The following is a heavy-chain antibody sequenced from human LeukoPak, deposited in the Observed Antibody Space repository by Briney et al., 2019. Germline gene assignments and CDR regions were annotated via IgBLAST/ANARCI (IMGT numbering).Heavy chain of an antibody. Sequence: GGSLRLSCAASGFTFSSYNMNWVRQAPGKGLVWVSRINSDGSSTSYADSVKGRFTISRDNAKNTLYLQMNSLRAEDTAVYYCAGEFVRATYFYWGQGTLVTVSS. CDR2: INSDGSST. J-gene: IGHJ4*02. CDR3: AGEFVRATYFY. V-gene: IGHV3-74*01. CDR1: GFTFSSYN. D-gene: IGHD3-10*01.